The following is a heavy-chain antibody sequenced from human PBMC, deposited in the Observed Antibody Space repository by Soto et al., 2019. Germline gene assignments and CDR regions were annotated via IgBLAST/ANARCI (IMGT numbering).Heavy chain of an antibody. CDR2: IIPIFGTA. CDR1: GGTFSSYA. D-gene: IGHD4-17*01. Sequence: QVQLVQSGAEVKKPGSSVKVSCKASGGTFSSYAISWVRQAPGQGLEWMGGIIPIFGTANYAQKFQGRVTITADESTSTAYMELSSLRSEDTAVYYCARDASSYGGKGVEYYYYGMDVWGQGTTVTVSS. CDR3: ARDASSYGGKGVEYYYYGMDV. V-gene: IGHV1-69*01. J-gene: IGHJ6*02.